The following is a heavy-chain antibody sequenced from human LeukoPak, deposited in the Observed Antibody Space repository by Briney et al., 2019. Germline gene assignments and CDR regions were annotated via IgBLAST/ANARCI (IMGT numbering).Heavy chain of an antibody. CDR2: IIPIFGTA. D-gene: IGHD6-19*01. J-gene: IGHJ4*02. CDR1: GGTFSSYA. CDR3: ASSLAVAGTEADY. V-gene: IGHV1-69*06. Sequence: GASVTVSCKASGGTFSSYAISWVRQAPGQGIEWMGGIIPIFGTANYAQKFQGRVTITADKSTSTAYMELSSLRSEDTAVYYCASSLAVAGTEADYWGQGTLVTVSS.